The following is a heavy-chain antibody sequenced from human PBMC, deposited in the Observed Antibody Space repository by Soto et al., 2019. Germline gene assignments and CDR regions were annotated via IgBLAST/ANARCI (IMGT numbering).Heavy chain of an antibody. Sequence: EASVKVSCKASGYTFTGHYMHWVQLAPGQGLEWMGWIKPNSVGTNYAQKFQGRVTMTRDTSISTAYMELSRLRSDDTAVYYCAREPMVRAAHGFDIWGQGTMVT. V-gene: IGHV1-2*03. D-gene: IGHD3-10*01. CDR1: GYTFTGHY. CDR3: AREPMVRAAHGFDI. J-gene: IGHJ3*02. CDR2: IKPNSVGT.